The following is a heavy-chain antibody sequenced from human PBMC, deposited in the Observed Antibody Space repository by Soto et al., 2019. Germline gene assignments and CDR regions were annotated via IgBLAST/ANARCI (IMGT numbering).Heavy chain of an antibody. J-gene: IGHJ4*02. CDR3: ARGWGNTSGDLEY. CDR1: GYTFSYYR. CDR2: SDTSNGNT. V-gene: IGHV1-18*01. Sequence: QVQLVHSGAEVKKPGASVKVACQASGYTFSYYRINWVRQAPGQGLEWMGWSDTSNGNTDYAQTLQDRATMAADTYTSTTFMEVRELRSHDKAVYYCARGWGNTSGDLEYWGQGTLVAVSS. D-gene: IGHD3-22*01.